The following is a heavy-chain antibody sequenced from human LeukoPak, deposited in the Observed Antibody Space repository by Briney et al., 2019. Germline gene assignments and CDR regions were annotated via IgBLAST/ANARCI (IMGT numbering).Heavy chain of an antibody. V-gene: IGHV3-48*03. D-gene: IGHD2-2*01. Sequence: PGGSLRLSCAASGFTFSSYEMNWVRQAPGKGLEWVSYIGVSGSTMYYAESVKGRFTISRDNVKNSLYLQMNSLRAEDTAVYYCARERYCSSTSCPHGDLDYWGQGTLVSVSS. CDR1: GFTFSSYE. CDR2: IGVSGSTM. CDR3: ARERYCSSTSCPHGDLDY. J-gene: IGHJ4*02.